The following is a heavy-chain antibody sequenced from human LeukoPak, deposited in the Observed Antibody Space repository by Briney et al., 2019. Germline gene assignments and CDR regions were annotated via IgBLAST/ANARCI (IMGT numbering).Heavy chain of an antibody. CDR3: ARANYDGSDY. CDR2: IYTSGTT. D-gene: IGHD3-22*01. J-gene: IGHJ4*02. V-gene: IGHV4-61*02. Sequence: SETLSLTCTVSGGSISSGSYYWSWIRQPAGKGLEWIGRIYTSGTTNYNPSLKSRVTMSVDTSKNQFSLKMRSVTAADTAVYYCARANYDGSDYWGQGTLVTVSS. CDR1: GGSISSGSYY.